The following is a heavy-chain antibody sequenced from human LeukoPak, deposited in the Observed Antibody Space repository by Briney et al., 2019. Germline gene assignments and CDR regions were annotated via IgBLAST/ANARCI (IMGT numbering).Heavy chain of an antibody. J-gene: IGHJ4*02. Sequence: GGSLRLSCAASGFTFSDYYMSWLRQAPGKGLEWVSYISSSSSYTNYADSVKGRFTISRDNAKNSLYLQMNSLRAEDTAVYYCARRGAAAGPFDYWGQGTLVTVSS. D-gene: IGHD6-13*01. V-gene: IGHV3-11*06. CDR1: GFTFSDYY. CDR3: ARRGAAAGPFDY. CDR2: ISSSSSYT.